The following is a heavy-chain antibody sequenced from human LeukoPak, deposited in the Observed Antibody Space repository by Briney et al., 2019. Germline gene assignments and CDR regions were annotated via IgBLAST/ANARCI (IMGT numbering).Heavy chain of an antibody. CDR1: GFSVSNNY. CDR3: ARTSRAYCDGDCSHFDY. Sequence: GGSLRLSCAASGFSVSNNYMSWVRQAPGKGLEWVSVIFADESTYYADSAKGRFTISRDNSKNTLYLQMNSLRAEGTAVYYCARTSRAYCDGDCSHFDYWGQGTLVTVSS. D-gene: IGHD2-21*02. J-gene: IGHJ4*02. CDR2: IFADEST. V-gene: IGHV3-53*01.